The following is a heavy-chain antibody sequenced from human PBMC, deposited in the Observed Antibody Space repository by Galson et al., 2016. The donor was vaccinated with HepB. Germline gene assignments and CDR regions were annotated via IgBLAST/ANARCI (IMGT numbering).Heavy chain of an antibody. Sequence: SLRLSCAASGFTFSSYTMTWVRQPPGKGLEWVSTISGGGGRTYYAGSVKGHFTISRDNSKNTLYLQMNSLRAEDTAVYYCAKKAVELTAISNLKGFDYWGQGTLVTVSS. D-gene: IGHD1-7*01. V-gene: IGHV3-23*01. CDR2: ISGGGGRT. CDR3: AKKAVELTAISNLKGFDY. CDR1: GFTFSSYT. J-gene: IGHJ4*02.